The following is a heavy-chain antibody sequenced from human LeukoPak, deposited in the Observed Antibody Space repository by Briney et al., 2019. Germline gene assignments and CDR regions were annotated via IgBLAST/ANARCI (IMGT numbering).Heavy chain of an antibody. CDR2: IYYSGST. CDR3: ARQGTGDLYYFDY. J-gene: IGHJ4*02. D-gene: IGHD4-17*01. V-gene: IGHV4-59*08. Sequence: SETLSLTCTVSGGSISYYYWSWIRQPPGKGLEWIGYIYYSGSTKYNPSLKSQITISVDTSKNQFSLKLSSVTAPDTAMYYCARQGTGDLYYFDYWGQGTLVTVSS. CDR1: GGSISYYY.